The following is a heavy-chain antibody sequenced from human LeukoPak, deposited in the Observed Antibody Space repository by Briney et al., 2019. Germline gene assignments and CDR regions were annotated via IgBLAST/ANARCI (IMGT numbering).Heavy chain of an antibody. J-gene: IGHJ6*04. CDR1: GFTFSSYE. CDR3: ASFKGVYCSDGSCYYYYGMDV. Sequence: GGSLRLSCAASGFTFSSYEMNWVRQAPGKGLEWVSYISSSGSTIYYADSVKGRFTISRDNAKNSLYLQMNSLRAEDTAVYYCASFKGVYCSDGSCYYYYGMDVWGKGTTVTVSS. CDR2: ISSSGSTI. V-gene: IGHV3-48*03. D-gene: IGHD2-15*01.